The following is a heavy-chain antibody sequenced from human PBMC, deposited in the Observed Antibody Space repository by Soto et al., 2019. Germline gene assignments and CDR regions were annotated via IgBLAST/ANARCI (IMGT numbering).Heavy chain of an antibody. D-gene: IGHD7-27*01. Sequence: VELVESGGGVVQPGTSLRLSCAASGFILRNYAMHWVRQAPGKGLEWVADISYDERNIHYPDSVKGRFTISRDNTKNTLFLQINNLGAEDTAVYYCSRDNLGFDCWGQRTLVTVFS. CDR1: GFILRNYA. CDR3: SRDNLGFDC. V-gene: IGHV3-30*04. CDR2: ISYDERNI. J-gene: IGHJ4*02.